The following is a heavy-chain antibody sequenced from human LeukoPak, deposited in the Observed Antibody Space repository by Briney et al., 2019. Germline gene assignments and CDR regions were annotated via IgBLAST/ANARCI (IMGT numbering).Heavy chain of an antibody. D-gene: IGHD5-18*01. CDR1: GYTLTELS. CDR2: FDPEDGET. V-gene: IGHV1-24*01. CDR3: ATLVDTAMGTWPDY. Sequence: GASVKVSCKVSGYTLTELSMHWVRQAPGKGLEWMGGFDPEDGETIYAQKFQGRVTMTEDTSTDTAYMELSSLRSEDTAVYYCATLVDTAMGTWPDYWGQGTLVTVSS. J-gene: IGHJ4*02.